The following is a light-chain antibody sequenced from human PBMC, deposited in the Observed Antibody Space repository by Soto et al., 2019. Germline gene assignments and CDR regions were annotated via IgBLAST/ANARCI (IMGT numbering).Light chain of an antibody. V-gene: IGKV4-1*01. CDR2: WAS. CDR1: QSVLYSSNNKNY. J-gene: IGKJ2*01. CDR3: QQYFSIPYT. Sequence: DIVMTQSPDSLAVSLGESATINCKSSQSVLYSSNNKNYLAWYQQKPGQPPKLLISWASTRESGVPDRFSGSGSGTDFTFTISSLQAEDVAVYYCQQYFSIPYTFGQGTKLEIK.